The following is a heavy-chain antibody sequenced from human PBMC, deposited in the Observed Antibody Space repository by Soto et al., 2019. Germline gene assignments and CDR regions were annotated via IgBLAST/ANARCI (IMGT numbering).Heavy chain of an antibody. D-gene: IGHD4-17*01. Sequence: GGSLRLSCATSGFIFSDYYMHWIRQAPGKGLEWISYISGNGRIIQYADSAKGRFTISRDNAQSSLYLQMNSLRAEDTALYFCARDFDADSRTDFDYWGQGTLVTVSS. V-gene: IGHV3-11*01. J-gene: IGHJ4*02. CDR3: ARDFDADSRTDFDY. CDR1: GFIFSDYY. CDR2: ISGNGRII.